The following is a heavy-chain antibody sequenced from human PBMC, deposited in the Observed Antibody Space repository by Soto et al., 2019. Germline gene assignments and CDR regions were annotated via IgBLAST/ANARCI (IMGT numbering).Heavy chain of an antibody. CDR3: AHRAMFKRGGGVYFDY. CDR2: IYWDDDK. J-gene: IGHJ4*02. CDR1: GFSLSTSGVG. Sequence: QITLKESGPTLVKPTQTLTLTCTFSGFSLSTSGVGVGWIRQPPGKALEWLALIYWDDDKRYSPSLKSRLTITKDTSKNQVVLTMTNMDPVDTATYYCAHRAMFKRGGGVYFDYWGQGTLVTVSS. V-gene: IGHV2-5*02. D-gene: IGHD3-10*02.